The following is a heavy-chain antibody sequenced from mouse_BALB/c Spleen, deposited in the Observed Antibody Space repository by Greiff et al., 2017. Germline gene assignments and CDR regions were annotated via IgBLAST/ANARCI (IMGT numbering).Heavy chain of an antibody. CDR1: GFTFNTYA. J-gene: IGHJ2*01. V-gene: IGHV10-1*02. Sequence: EVKLMESGGGLVQPKGSLKLSCAASGFTFNTYAMNWVRQAPGKGLEWVARIRSKSNNYATYYADSVKDRFTISRDDSQSMLYLQMNNLKTEDTAMYYCVRNDGYWGQGTTLTVSS. CDR2: IRSKSNNYAT. CDR3: VRNDGY. D-gene: IGHD2-3*01.